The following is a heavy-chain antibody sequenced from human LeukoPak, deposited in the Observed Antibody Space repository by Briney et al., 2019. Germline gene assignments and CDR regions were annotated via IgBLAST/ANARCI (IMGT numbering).Heavy chain of an antibody. D-gene: IGHD3-3*01. CDR1: GFTFSSYA. CDR2: INGSGGSI. Sequence: GGSLRLSCAASGFTFSSYAMRWVRQAPGKGLEWVSAINGSGGSIYYADSVKGRFTISRDNSKNTLYLQMNSLRAEDTAVYYCAKVVHPGNYYDFWSGPEYWGEGTLVTVSS. J-gene: IGHJ4*02. CDR3: AKVVHPGNYYDFWSGPEY. V-gene: IGHV3-23*01.